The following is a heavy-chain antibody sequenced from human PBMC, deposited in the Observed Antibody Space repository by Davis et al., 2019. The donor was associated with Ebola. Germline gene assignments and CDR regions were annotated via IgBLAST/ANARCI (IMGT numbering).Heavy chain of an antibody. CDR3: ARDRGSSWYYFDY. J-gene: IGHJ4*02. CDR1: GFTFSSYA. CDR2: ISYDGSNK. D-gene: IGHD6-13*01. Sequence: GESLKISCAASGFTFSSYAMHWVRQAPGKGLKWVAVISYDGSNKYYADSVKGRFTISRDNSKNTLYLQMNSLRAEDTAVYYCARDRGSSWYYFDYWGQGTLVTVSS. V-gene: IGHV3-30-3*01.